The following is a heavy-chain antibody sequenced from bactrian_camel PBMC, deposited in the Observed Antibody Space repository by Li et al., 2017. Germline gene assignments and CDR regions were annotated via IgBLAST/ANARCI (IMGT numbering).Heavy chain of an antibody. V-gene: IGHV3S1*01. CDR2: IGGST. CDR1: GFIVSRHN. CDR3: VPVVSNY. D-gene: IGHD2*01. J-gene: IGHJ4*01. Sequence: HVQLVESGGGSVQAGGSLRLSCVASGFIVSRHNVAWVRQAPGKGLEWVSSIGGSTDYADSAKGRFTISTDSAKNTLYLQMNSVKSGDTATYYCVPVVSNYWGQGTQVTVS.